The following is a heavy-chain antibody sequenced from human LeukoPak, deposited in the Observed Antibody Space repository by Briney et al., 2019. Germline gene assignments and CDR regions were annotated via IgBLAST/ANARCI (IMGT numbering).Heavy chain of an antibody. CDR3: ARVGTTTGGYDC. Sequence: SETLSLTCAVYGGSFSGYYWSWIRQPPGKGLEWTGEINHSGSTNYNPSLKSRVTISADTSKNQFSLKLSSVTAADTAVYYCARVGTTTGGYDCWGQGTLVTVSS. V-gene: IGHV4-34*01. CDR1: GGSFSGYY. J-gene: IGHJ4*02. D-gene: IGHD1-1*01. CDR2: INHSGST.